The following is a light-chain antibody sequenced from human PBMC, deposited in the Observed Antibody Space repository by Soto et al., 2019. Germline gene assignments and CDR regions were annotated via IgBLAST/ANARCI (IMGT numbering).Light chain of an antibody. CDR1: QSVNNF. J-gene: IGKJ4*01. Sequence: EVVLTQSPATLSLSPGDRATLSCRASQSVNNFLAWYQQKPGQTPRLLIYDASKRATGIPGRFSGSGSGTDFTLTISSLEPEDFAVYYCQQRSNWHPALSFGGGTKVDIK. CDR3: QQRSNWHPALS. CDR2: DAS. V-gene: IGKV3-11*01.